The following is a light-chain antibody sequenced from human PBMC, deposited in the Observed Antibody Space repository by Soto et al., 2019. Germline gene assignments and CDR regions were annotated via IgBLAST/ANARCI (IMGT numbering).Light chain of an antibody. J-gene: IGKJ1*01. CDR1: QSVSSSY. CDR3: QQYGSSLTST. Sequence: EIVLTQSPGTLSLSPGERATLSCRASQSVSSSYLAWYQQKPGQAPRLLICGASSRATGIPDRFSGSGSGTEFTHTISRLEPEDFAVYYCQQYGSSLTSTFGQGTKVEIK. V-gene: IGKV3-20*01. CDR2: GAS.